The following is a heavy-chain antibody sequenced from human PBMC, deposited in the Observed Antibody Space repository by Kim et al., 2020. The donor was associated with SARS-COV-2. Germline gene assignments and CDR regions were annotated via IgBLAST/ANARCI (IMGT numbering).Heavy chain of an antibody. CDR3: AKEFDYGDYYFDY. D-gene: IGHD4-17*01. V-gene: IGHV3-23*01. J-gene: IGHJ4*02. Sequence: ADSVKGRFTISRDNSKNTLYRQMNSLRAEDTAVYYCAKEFDYGDYYFDYWGQGTLVTVSS.